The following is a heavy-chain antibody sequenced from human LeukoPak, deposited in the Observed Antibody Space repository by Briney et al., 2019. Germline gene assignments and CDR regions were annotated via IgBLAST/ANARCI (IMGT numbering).Heavy chain of an antibody. V-gene: IGHV4-59*01. Sequence: PSETLSLTCTVSGGSISSYYWSWIRQPPGKGLEWIGYIYYSGSTNYNPSLKSRVTISLDTSKNQFSLKLSSVTAADTAVYYCARDPTGGNAFDYWGQGTLVTVSS. CDR1: GGSISSYY. CDR2: IYYSGST. D-gene: IGHD2-8*02. CDR3: ARDPTGGNAFDY. J-gene: IGHJ4*02.